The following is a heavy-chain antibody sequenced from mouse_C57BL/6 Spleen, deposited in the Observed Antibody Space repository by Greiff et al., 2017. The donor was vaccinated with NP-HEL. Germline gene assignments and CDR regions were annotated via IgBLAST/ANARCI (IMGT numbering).Heavy chain of an antibody. D-gene: IGHD1-1*01. Sequence: QVQLKESGAELVKPGASVKISCKASGYAFSSYWMNWVKQRPGKGLEWIGQIYPGDGDTNYNGKFKGKATLTADKSSSTAYMQLSSLTSEDSAVYFCARSITTVVADWYFDVWGTGTTVTVSS. CDR1: GYAFSSYW. J-gene: IGHJ1*03. CDR2: IYPGDGDT. CDR3: ARSITTVVADWYFDV. V-gene: IGHV1-80*01.